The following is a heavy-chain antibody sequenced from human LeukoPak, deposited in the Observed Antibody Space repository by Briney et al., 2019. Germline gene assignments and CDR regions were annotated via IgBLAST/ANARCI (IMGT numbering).Heavy chain of an antibody. CDR2: IYHAGGT. D-gene: IGHD6-13*01. J-gene: IGHJ6*03. V-gene: IGHV4-59*01. CDR3: ARGGSSQGSTPKQYFYYMNV. Sequence: TSETLSLTCAVSTGSIGYYYWGWLRPPPGKGLELIGYIYHAGGTNYHPSLKSRLTISLDMSRNQLSLRLTSVTAADTAVYYCARGGSSQGSTPKQYFYYMNVWGRGTTVSVSS. CDR1: TGSIGYYY.